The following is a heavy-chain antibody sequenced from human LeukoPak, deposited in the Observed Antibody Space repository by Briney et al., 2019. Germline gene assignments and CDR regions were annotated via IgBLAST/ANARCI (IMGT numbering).Heavy chain of an antibody. J-gene: IGHJ6*02. CDR3: ASPRRRRYYYYYGMDV. Sequence: SETLSLTCTVSGGSISSYYWSWIRQPPGKGLEWIGYIYYSGSTNYNPSLKSRVTISVDTSKKQFSLKLSSVTATDTAVSYCASPRRRRYYYYYGMDVWGQGTTVTVSS. V-gene: IGHV4-59*12. CDR2: IYYSGST. CDR1: GGSISSYY.